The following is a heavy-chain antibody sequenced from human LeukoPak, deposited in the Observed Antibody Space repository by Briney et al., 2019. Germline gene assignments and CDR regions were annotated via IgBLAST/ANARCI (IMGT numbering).Heavy chain of an antibody. J-gene: IGHJ1*01. CDR2: IWYDGSNK. D-gene: IGHD6-13*01. Sequence: GRSLRLSCAASGFTFSSYGMHWVRQAPGKGLEWVAVIWYDGSNKYYADSVKGRFTISRDNSKSTLYLQMNSLRAEDTAVYYCARESLAAASSAEYFQHWGQGTLVTVSS. CDR3: ARESLAAASSAEYFQH. V-gene: IGHV3-33*01. CDR1: GFTFSSYG.